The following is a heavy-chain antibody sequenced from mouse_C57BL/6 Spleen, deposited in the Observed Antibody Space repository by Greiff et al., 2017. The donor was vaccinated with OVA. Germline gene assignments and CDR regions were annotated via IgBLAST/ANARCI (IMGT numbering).Heavy chain of an antibody. CDR2: IYPGDGDT. CDR1: GYAFSSSW. CDR3: ARSGDYYGYFDY. Sequence: QVQLQQSGPELVKPGASVKISCKASGYAFSSSWMNWVKQRPGKGLEWIGRIYPGDGDTNYNGKFKGKATLTADKSSSTAYMQLSSLTSEDSAVDFCARSGDYYGYFDYWGQGTTLTVSS. V-gene: IGHV1-82*01. D-gene: IGHD1-1*01. J-gene: IGHJ2*01.